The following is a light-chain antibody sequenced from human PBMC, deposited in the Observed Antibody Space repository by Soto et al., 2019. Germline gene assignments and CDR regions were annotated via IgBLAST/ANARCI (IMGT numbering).Light chain of an antibody. J-gene: IGKJ2*01. CDR1: QSISSY. Sequence: DIEMTQSPSSLSASVGDRVTITCRARQSISSYLNWYQQKPGKAAKLLIYAASSLQSGVPARFSGSGSGTDFTLTISSLQPEDFATYYCQQSYSTPPYTFGQGTKLDIK. V-gene: IGKV1-39*01. CDR2: AAS. CDR3: QQSYSTPPYT.